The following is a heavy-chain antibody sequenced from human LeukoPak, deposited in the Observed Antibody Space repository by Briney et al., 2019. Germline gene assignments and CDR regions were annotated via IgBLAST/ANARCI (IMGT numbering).Heavy chain of an antibody. CDR2: INWYCGRI. D-gene: IGHD3-22*01. CDR3: AKDSSRLLFDSSGYYYGSYFYYYYYGLDV. V-gene: IGHV3-9*01. J-gene: IGHJ6*02. Sequence: GGSLTLSCAASGFSFDDYAMHWVRHPPGTGLEWVSGINWYCGRIGYEDSVKGRCTIFRDNAKNSLYLQMSSLRSEDTALYYCAKDSSRLLFDSSGYYYGSYFYYYYYGLDVWGQGTTVTVSS. CDR1: GFSFDDYA.